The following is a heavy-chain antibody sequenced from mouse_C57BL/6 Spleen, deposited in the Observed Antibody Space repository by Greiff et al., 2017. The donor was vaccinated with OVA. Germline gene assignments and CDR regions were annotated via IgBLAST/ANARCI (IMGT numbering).Heavy chain of an antibody. CDR1: GYTFTDYY. J-gene: IGHJ2*01. CDR2: INPYNGGT. V-gene: IGHV1-19*01. CDR3: ARERPYGSRNFDY. D-gene: IGHD1-1*01. Sequence: EVQLQQSGPVLVKPGASVKMSCKASGYTFTDYYMNWVKQSHGKSLEWIGVINPYNGGTSYNQKFKGKATLTVDKSSSTAYMELNSLTSEDSAVYYCARERPYGSRNFDYWGQGTTLTVSS.